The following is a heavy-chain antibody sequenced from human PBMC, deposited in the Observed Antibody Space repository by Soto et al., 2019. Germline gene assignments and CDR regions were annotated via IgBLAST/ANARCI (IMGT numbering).Heavy chain of an antibody. J-gene: IGHJ6*02. CDR3: ARDRGGECSGGSCDYGMDV. D-gene: IGHD2-15*01. CDR2: IYYSGST. V-gene: IGHV4-59*01. CDR1: GGSISSYY. Sequence: SETLSLTCTVSGGSISSYYWSWIRQPPGKGLEWIGYIYYSGSTNYNPSLKSRVTISVDTSKNQFSLKLSSVTAADTAVYYCARDRGGECSGGSCDYGMDVWGQGNTVNVS.